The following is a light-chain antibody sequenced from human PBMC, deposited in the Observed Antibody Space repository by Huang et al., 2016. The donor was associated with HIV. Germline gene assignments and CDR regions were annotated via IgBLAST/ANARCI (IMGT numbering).Light chain of an antibody. CDR3: QQYYSVPRT. J-gene: IGKJ1*01. CDR1: QSVLSSSNDKNY. Sequence: DIVMTQSPDSLAVSLGERATINCRSSQSVLSSSNDKNYLTWYQQKPGQPPKLLIYWASTRESGVPERFSGSGSGTHFTLTIASLQAEDVAVYYCQQYYSVPRTFGQGTKVEIK. V-gene: IGKV4-1*01. CDR2: WAS.